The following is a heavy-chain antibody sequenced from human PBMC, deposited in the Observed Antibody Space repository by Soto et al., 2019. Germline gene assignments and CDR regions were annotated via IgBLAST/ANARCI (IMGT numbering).Heavy chain of an antibody. CDR2: IIPIFGTA. CDR1: GGTFSSYS. CDR3: ARDGGRHSGGIDY. D-gene: IGHD1-26*01. V-gene: IGHV1-69*01. J-gene: IGHJ4*02. Sequence: QVQLVQSGAEVTKPGSSVKLSCKASGGTFSSYSINWVRQAPGQGLEWMGEIIPIFGTANYAQKFQGRVTITADESTSTAYMELSSLRSEDTAVYYCARDGGRHSGGIDYWGQGTLVTVSS.